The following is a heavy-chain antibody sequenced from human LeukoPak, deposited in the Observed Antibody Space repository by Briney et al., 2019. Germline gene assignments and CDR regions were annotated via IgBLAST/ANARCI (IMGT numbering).Heavy chain of an antibody. CDR1: GGTFTSYG. CDR2: ISAHNGNT. D-gene: IGHD3-10*01. Sequence: ASVKVSCKASGGTFTSYGISWVRQAPGQGLEWMGWISAHNGNTNYAQKLQGRVTMTTDTSTSTAYMELRSLRSDDTAVYYCARGGSSPYYYGSGTDEEYYFDYWGQGTLVTVSS. CDR3: ARGGSSPYYYGSGTDEEYYFDY. J-gene: IGHJ4*02. V-gene: IGHV1-18*01.